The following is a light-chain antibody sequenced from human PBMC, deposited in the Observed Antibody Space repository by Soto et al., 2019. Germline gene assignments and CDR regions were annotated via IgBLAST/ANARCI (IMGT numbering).Light chain of an antibody. CDR3: CSYAGSNTYV. CDR1: SSDVSTYKY. V-gene: IGLV2-8*01. Sequence: QSVLTQPPSASGSPGQSVTIPCTGTSSDVSTYKYVSWYQQHPGKAPKLMIYEDTKRPSGIPDRFSGSKSGNTASLTVSGLQAEDEADYFCCSYAGSNTYVFGTGTKLTVL. J-gene: IGLJ1*01. CDR2: EDT.